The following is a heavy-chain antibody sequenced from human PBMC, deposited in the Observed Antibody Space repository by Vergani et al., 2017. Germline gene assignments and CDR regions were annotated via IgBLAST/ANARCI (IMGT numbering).Heavy chain of an antibody. Sequence: QVQLVQSGAEVKKPGSSVKVSCKASGGTFRSYAISWVRQAPGQGLEWMGRNIPILGIANYAQKFQGRVTSTADKSTSTAYMELSSLRSEDTAVYYCARSRETTVVTPAYWGQGTLVTVSS. V-gene: IGHV1-69*04. CDR3: ARSRETTVVTPAY. CDR1: GGTFRSYA. D-gene: IGHD4-23*01. J-gene: IGHJ4*02. CDR2: NIPILGIA.